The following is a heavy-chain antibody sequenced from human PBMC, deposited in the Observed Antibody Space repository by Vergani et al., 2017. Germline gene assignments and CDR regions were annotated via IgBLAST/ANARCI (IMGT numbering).Heavy chain of an antibody. Sequence: QVHLVESGGGVVQPGRSLRLSCAASGFTFSNFGMHWVRQAPGKGLEWVALISYDGNNQYYADSVKGRFTISRDISKNTLYLQMNSLRAEDTAVYFCAKDMWEGIIGTTSRNDWFDPWGQGTLVTVSS. D-gene: IGHD1-7*01. J-gene: IGHJ5*02. CDR2: ISYDGNNQ. CDR3: AKDMWEGIIGTTSRNDWFDP. CDR1: GFTFSNFG. V-gene: IGHV3-30*18.